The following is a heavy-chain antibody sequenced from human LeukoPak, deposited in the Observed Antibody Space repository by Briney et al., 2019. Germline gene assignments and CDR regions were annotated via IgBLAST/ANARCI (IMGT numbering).Heavy chain of an antibody. CDR2: IYTSGST. J-gene: IGHJ6*03. CDR1: GGSISSYY. Sequence: PSETLSLTCTVSGGSISSYYWSWLRQPPGKGLEWIGYIYTSGSTNYNPSLKSRVTISVDTSKNQFSLKLSSVTAADTAVYYCARLTAGIAAQPYYYYMDVWGKGTTVTVSS. CDR3: ARLTAGIAAQPYYYYMDV. D-gene: IGHD6-6*01. V-gene: IGHV4-4*09.